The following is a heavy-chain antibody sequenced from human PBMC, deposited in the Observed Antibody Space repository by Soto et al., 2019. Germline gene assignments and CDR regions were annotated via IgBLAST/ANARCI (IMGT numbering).Heavy chain of an antibody. Sequence: ASVKVSCKASGYTFSTYVMHWVRQAPGQSLEWMGWLNGGTGQTRYPQRFQDRVIITRDTSASTGYMELSSLRSEDTAVYYCARGKGMEENYFYYGLDIWGQGTTVTVSS. V-gene: IGHV1-3*01. J-gene: IGHJ6*02. CDR2: LNGGTGQT. CDR1: GYTFSTYV. D-gene: IGHD1-1*01. CDR3: ARGKGMEENYFYYGLDI.